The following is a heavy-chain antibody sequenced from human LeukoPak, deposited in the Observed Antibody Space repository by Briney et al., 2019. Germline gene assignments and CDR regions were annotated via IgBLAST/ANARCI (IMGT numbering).Heavy chain of an antibody. Sequence: ASVKVSCKASGYTFTSYDISWVRQATGQGLEWMGWMNPNSGNTGYAQKFQGRVTMTRNTSISTAYMELSSLRSEDTAVYYCARNGPSADDAFDIWGQGTMVTVSS. CDR1: GYTFTSYD. J-gene: IGHJ3*02. CDR3: ARNGPSADDAFDI. D-gene: IGHD2-8*01. V-gene: IGHV1-8*01. CDR2: MNPNSGNT.